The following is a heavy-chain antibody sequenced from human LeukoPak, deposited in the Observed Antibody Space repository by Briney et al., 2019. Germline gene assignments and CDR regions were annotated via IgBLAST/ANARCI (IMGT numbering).Heavy chain of an antibody. Sequence: ASVKVSFKASGYAFTDYYMHWVRQAPGQGLEWMGWISPNSGGTNYAQKFQGRVTMTRDTSISTAYMELSRLRSDDTATYYCARESLVRLTSGFDIRGQGTMVTVSS. J-gene: IGHJ3*02. CDR3: ARESLVRLTSGFDI. V-gene: IGHV1-2*02. CDR1: GYAFTDYY. D-gene: IGHD3-10*01. CDR2: ISPNSGGT.